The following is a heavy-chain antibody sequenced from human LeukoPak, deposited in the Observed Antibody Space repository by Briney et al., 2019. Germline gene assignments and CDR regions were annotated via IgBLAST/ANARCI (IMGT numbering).Heavy chain of an antibody. Sequence: SETLSLTCTVSGGSISSSSYYWGWIRQPPGKGLEWIGSIYYSGSTYYNPSLKSRVTISVDTSKNQFSLKLSSVTAADTAVYYCARAYAPAAIRLGRHYYYYYMDVWGKGTTVTVSS. CDR3: ARAYAPAAIRLGRHYYYYYMDV. CDR2: IYYSGST. J-gene: IGHJ6*03. CDR1: GGSISSSSYY. V-gene: IGHV4-39*07. D-gene: IGHD2-2*02.